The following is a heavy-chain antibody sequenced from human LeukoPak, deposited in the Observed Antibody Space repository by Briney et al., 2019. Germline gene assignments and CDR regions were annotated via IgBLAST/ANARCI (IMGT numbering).Heavy chain of an antibody. J-gene: IGHJ4*02. V-gene: IGHV3-30*16. CDR1: GFTFSSYA. CDR3: ARTGCSSTSCPEPFDY. CDR2: ISYDGSNK. Sequence: PGGSLILSCAASGFTFSSYAMHWVRPAPGKGLEWVAVISYDGSNKYYADSVKGRFTISRDNSKNTLYLQMNSLRAEDTAVYYCARTGCSSTSCPEPFDYWGQGTLVTVSS. D-gene: IGHD2-2*01.